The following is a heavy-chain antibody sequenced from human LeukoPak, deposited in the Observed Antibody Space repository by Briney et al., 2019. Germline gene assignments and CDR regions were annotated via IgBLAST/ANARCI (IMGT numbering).Heavy chain of an antibody. Sequence: SETLSLTCTVSGGSISSSSYYWGWIRQPPGMGLEWIGSIYYSGSTYYNPSLKSRVTISVDTSKNQFSLKLSSVTAADTAVYFCARGPYSYDSSGAFDIWGQGTMVTVSS. CDR3: ARGPYSYDSSGAFDI. CDR1: GGSISSSSYY. V-gene: IGHV4-39*07. CDR2: IYYSGST. J-gene: IGHJ3*02. D-gene: IGHD3-22*01.